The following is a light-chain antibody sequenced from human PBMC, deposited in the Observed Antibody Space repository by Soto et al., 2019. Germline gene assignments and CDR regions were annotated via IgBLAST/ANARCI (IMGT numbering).Light chain of an antibody. CDR3: QQFSSYPLT. CDR1: QTVSSGS. J-gene: IGKJ4*01. V-gene: IGKV3-20*01. CDR2: DAS. Sequence: QSPGTLSLSPGERATLSCRASQTVSSGSLAWYQQKPGQAPRLLIYDASNRATGIPARFSGSGSGTDFTLTISSLEPEDFAVYYCQQFSSYPLTFGGGTKVDIK.